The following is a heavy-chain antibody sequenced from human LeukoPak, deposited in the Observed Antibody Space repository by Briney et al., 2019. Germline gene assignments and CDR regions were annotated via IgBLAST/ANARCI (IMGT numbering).Heavy chain of an antibody. V-gene: IGHV4-34*01. D-gene: IGHD3-3*02. CDR2: INQRGTT. J-gene: IGHJ6*03. Sequence: SETLSVTRAVYGDSFSWHYWSWIRQPPGKGMEWIGEINQRGTTTYNPSLKSRLTISMDTSRNQYFLNLDSVTAADTAIYYCARPGIRDYFYYMDVWGEGTPVTVSS. CDR1: GDSFSWHY. CDR3: ARPGIRDYFYYMDV.